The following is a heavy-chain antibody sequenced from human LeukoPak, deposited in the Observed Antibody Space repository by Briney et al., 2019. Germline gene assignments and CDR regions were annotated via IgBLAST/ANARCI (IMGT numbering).Heavy chain of an antibody. D-gene: IGHD2-15*01. V-gene: IGHV3-23*01. CDR2: ISGSGGST. CDR1: GFTFSSYA. Sequence: PWGTLRLTCTASGFTFSSYAMSWVRQAPGKGLEWLSSISGSGGSTYYPDSVKGRFTISRDNSKNTLYLQMNSLRAEDTAVYYCAKDTRGYCSGGSCYSVYFDYWGQGTLVTVSS. CDR3: AKDTRGYCSGGSCYSVYFDY. J-gene: IGHJ4*02.